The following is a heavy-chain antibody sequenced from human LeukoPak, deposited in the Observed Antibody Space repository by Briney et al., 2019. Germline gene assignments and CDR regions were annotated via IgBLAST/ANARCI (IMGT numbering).Heavy chain of an antibody. J-gene: IGHJ4*02. CDR1: GYTFTSYD. Sequence: ASVKVSCKASGYTFTSYDINWVRQATGQGLEWMGSMNPNSGNTGYAQKFQGRVTITRNTSISTAYMELSSLRSEDTAAYYCARIFGSGSYSTPDDYWGQGTLVTVSS. D-gene: IGHD1-26*01. CDR2: MNPNSGNT. V-gene: IGHV1-8*03. CDR3: ARIFGSGSYSTPDDY.